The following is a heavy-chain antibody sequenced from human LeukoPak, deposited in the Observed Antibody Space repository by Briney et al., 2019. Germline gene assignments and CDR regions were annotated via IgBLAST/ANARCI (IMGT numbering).Heavy chain of an antibody. CDR3: ATIDFWSGYYYFDY. D-gene: IGHD3-3*01. CDR1: GGSISSGDYY. J-gene: IGHJ4*02. Sequence: SETLSLTCTVSGGSISSGDYYWSWIRQPPGKGLEWIGYIHYSGSTYYNPSLKSRVTISVDTSKNQFSLKLSSVTAADTAVYYCATIDFWSGYYYFDYWGQGTLVTVSS. CDR2: IHYSGST. V-gene: IGHV4-30-4*01.